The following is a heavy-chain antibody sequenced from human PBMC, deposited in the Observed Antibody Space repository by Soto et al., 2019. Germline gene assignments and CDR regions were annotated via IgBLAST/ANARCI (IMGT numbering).Heavy chain of an antibody. V-gene: IGHV5-51*01. CDR1: GYSFASYW. Sequence: GGSLKSSCEGSGYSFASYWIGWVRQMPWKGLEWVGIIYPADSDTRYSPSFQGQVTITADKSITTAFLQWSSLKASDTAIYYCARHLRATPFDSWGQGTLVTVSS. CDR3: ARHLRATPFDS. J-gene: IGHJ4*02. D-gene: IGHD2-15*01. CDR2: IYPADSDT.